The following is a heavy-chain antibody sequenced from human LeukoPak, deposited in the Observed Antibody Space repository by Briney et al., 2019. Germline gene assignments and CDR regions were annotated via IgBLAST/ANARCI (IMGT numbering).Heavy chain of an antibody. CDR3: ARVGTLYDFWSGYYRY. V-gene: IGHV4-34*01. D-gene: IGHD3-3*01. CDR1: GGSFSGYY. CDR2: INHSGST. J-gene: IGHJ4*02. Sequence: PSETLSLTCAVYGGSFSGYYWSWIRQPPGKGLEWIGEINHSGSTNYNPSLKSRVTISVDTSKNQFSLKLSSVTAADTAVYYCARVGTLYDFWSGYYRYWGQGTLVTVSS.